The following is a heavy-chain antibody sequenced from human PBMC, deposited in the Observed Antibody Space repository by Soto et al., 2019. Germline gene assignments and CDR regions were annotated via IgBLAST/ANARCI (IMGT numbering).Heavy chain of an antibody. CDR1: GGSISSSSYY. J-gene: IGHJ5*02. CDR2: IYYSGST. V-gene: IGHV4-39*01. Sequence: SETLSLTCTVSGGSISSSSYYWGWIRQPPGKGLEWIGSIYYSGSTYYNPSLKSRVTISVDTSKNQFSLKLSSVTAADTAVYYCARHGELLNWFDPWGQGTLVTVSS. D-gene: IGHD1-26*01. CDR3: ARHGELLNWFDP.